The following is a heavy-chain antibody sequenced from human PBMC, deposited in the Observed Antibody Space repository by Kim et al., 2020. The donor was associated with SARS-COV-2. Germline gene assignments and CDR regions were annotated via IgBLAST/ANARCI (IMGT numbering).Heavy chain of an antibody. Sequence: GGSLRLSCAASGFTFSSYSMNWVRQAPGKGLEWVSSISSSSSYIYYADSVKGRFTISRDNAKNSLYLQMNSLRAEDTAVYYCARVRSAFTGGYSYGHYWYFDLWGRGTLVTVSS. D-gene: IGHD5-18*01. CDR2: ISSSSSYI. CDR3: ARVRSAFTGGYSYGHYWYFDL. CDR1: GFTFSSYS. J-gene: IGHJ2*01. V-gene: IGHV3-21*01.